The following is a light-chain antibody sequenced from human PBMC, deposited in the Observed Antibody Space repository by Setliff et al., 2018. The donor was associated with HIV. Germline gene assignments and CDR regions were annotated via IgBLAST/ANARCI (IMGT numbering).Light chain of an antibody. CDR1: SSDIGVYKY. CDR3: SSYTSSITLYV. Sequence: QSVLTQPASVSGSPGQSITISCTGTSSDIGVYKYVSWYQQHPGKAPKLIIYDVTNRPSGVSNRFSGSKSGNTASLTISGLQAEDEADYYCSSYTSSITLYVLGTGTKVTVL. V-gene: IGLV2-14*03. J-gene: IGLJ1*01. CDR2: DVT.